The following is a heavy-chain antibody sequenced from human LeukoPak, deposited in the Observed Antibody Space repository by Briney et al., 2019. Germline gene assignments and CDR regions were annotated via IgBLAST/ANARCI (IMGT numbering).Heavy chain of an antibody. J-gene: IGHJ4*02. V-gene: IGHV3-48*03. CDR1: GFTFSSYE. CDR2: ISSSGSTI. Sequence: GGSLRLSCAASGFTFSSYEMNWVRQAPGKGLEWVSYISSSGSTIHYADSVKGRFTISRDNAKNSLYLQMNSLRAEDTAVYYCARVSLGLDYWGQGTLVTVSS. CDR3: ARVSLGLDY.